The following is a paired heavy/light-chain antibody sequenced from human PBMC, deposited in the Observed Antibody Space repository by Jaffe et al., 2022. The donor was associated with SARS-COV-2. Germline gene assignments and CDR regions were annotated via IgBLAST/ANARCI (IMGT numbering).Heavy chain of an antibody. V-gene: IGHV3-23*04. CDR3: ARRSIGYSSGSYFDF. D-gene: IGHD6-19*01. Sequence: EVQLVESGGGLVQPGGSLRLSCAASGLTFMNYAMTWVRQAPGKGLEWVALISGGGSGTHYADSVKGRVTISRDNSNNTLYLQMNSLSAEDTAVYYCARRSIGYSSGSYFDFWGQGTLVTVSS. J-gene: IGHJ4*02. CDR1: GLTFMNYA. CDR2: ISGGGSGT.
Light chain of an antibody. CDR1: SSDVGRYSY. J-gene: IGLJ1*01. CDR3: CSYGGNFNYV. CDR2: DVS. Sequence: QSALTQPRSVSGSPGQSISISCTGTSSDVGRYSYVSWYLHHPGEAPKLMIYDVSERPSGVPDRFSGSKSGNTASLTISGLQAEDEADYYCCSYGGNFNYVFGTGTKVTVL. V-gene: IGLV2-11*02.